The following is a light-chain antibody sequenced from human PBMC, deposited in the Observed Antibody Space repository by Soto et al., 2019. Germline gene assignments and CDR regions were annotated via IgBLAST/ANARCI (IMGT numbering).Light chain of an antibody. CDR1: TSNIGSHY. V-gene: IGLV1-47*01. CDR2: ENG. Sequence: QSVLTQPPSASGTPGQRVTISCSGSTSNIGSHYVFWYQQFPGMAPKPIIFENGQRPSGVPARFSGSKSGTSASLAITGLRPEDEADYYCATWDDGLSGYVFATGTKLTVL. CDR3: ATWDDGLSGYV. J-gene: IGLJ1*01.